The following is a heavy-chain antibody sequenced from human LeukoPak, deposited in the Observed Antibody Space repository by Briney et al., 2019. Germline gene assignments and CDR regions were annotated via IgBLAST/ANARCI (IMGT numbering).Heavy chain of an antibody. CDR2: INHSGST. J-gene: IGHJ5*02. Sequence: SETLSLTCAVYGGSFSGYYWSWIRQPPGKGLEWIGEINHSGSTNYNPSLKSRVTISVDTSKNQFSLKLSSVTAADTAVYYCARVIHVGARNWFDPWGQGTLVTVSS. CDR3: ARVIHVGARNWFDP. V-gene: IGHV4-34*01. CDR1: GGSFSGYY. D-gene: IGHD1-26*01.